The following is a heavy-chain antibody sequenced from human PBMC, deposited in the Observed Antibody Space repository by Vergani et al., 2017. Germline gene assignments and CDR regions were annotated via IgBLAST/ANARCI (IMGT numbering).Heavy chain of an antibody. Sequence: QVQLVESGGGVVQPGRSLRLSCAASGFTFSSYGMHWVRQAPGKGLEWVAVISYDGSNKYYADSVKGRFTISRDNSKNTLYLQMNSLRAEDTAVYYCARDSRVGDTDAFDIWGQGTMVTVSS. V-gene: IGHV3-30*03. CDR2: ISYDGSNK. CDR1: GFTFSSYG. J-gene: IGHJ3*02. D-gene: IGHD1-26*01. CDR3: ARDSRVGDTDAFDI.